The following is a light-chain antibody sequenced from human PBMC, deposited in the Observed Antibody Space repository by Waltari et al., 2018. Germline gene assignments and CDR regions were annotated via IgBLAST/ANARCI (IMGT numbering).Light chain of an antibody. V-gene: IGKV3-15*01. Sequence: IVMTQSPATLSVSPGERATLSCRASQSVSRNVAWYQQKPGQAPRLLIYGASTRATGIPARFSGSGSGTEFTLTISSLQSEDFAVYYCQQYNDWPLPFGQGTRLDIK. CDR3: QQYNDWPLP. CDR2: GAS. J-gene: IGKJ5*01. CDR1: QSVSRN.